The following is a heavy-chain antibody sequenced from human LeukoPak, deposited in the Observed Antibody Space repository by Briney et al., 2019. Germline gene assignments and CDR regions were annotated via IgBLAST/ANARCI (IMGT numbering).Heavy chain of an antibody. J-gene: IGHJ6*03. CDR2: ITGDGTTT. CDR3: ARSITIFGVVIMPYYYYYYMDV. Sequence: GGSLRLSCAASGFTFSSNAMTWVRQAPGKGLECVSAITGDGTTTYYADSVKGRFTISRDNAKNSLYLQMNSLRAEDTAVYYCARSITIFGVVIMPYYYYYYMDVWGKGTTVTVSS. V-gene: IGHV3-23*01. CDR1: GFTFSSNA. D-gene: IGHD3-3*01.